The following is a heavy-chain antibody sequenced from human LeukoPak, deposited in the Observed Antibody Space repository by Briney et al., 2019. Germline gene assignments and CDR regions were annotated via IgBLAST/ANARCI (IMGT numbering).Heavy chain of an antibody. D-gene: IGHD2-2*02. J-gene: IGHJ6*03. Sequence: GGSLRLSCAASGFTFSSYGMSWVRQAPGKGLEWVSAISGSGGSTYYADSVKGRFTISRDNSKNTLYLQMNSLRAEDTAVYYCARVYTENYYYYYMDVWGKGTTVTISS. CDR1: GFTFSSYG. V-gene: IGHV3-23*01. CDR3: ARVYTENYYYYYMDV. CDR2: ISGSGGST.